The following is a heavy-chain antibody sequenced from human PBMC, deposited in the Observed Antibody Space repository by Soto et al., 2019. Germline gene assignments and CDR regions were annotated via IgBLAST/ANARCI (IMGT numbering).Heavy chain of an antibody. CDR1: GGSFSGYY. J-gene: IGHJ6*02. CDR3: ARGRGWAYYYGMDV. D-gene: IGHD3-10*01. CDR2: INHSGST. V-gene: IGHV4-34*01. Sequence: EPLSLTCAVYGGSFSGYYWSWIRQPPGKGLEWIGEINHSGSTNYNPSLKSRVTISVDTSKNQFSLKLSSVTAADTAVYYCARGRGWAYYYGMDVWGQGTTVTVSS.